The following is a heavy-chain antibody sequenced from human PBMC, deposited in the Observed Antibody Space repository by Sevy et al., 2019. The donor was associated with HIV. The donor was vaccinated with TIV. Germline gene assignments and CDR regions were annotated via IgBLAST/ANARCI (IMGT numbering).Heavy chain of an antibody. CDR1: GGTFSTYI. V-gene: IGHV1-69*10. Sequence: ASVKFSCKASGGTFSTYIINWVRQAPGQGLEWMGGVIASVNMANSAQKFQGRVTITADGSTSIAYMELSSLTSEDKAIYYCATAMPCGGDCYYFDSWGQGTRVTVSS. J-gene: IGHJ4*02. D-gene: IGHD2-21*02. CDR2: VIASVNMA. CDR3: ATAMPCGGDCYYFDS.